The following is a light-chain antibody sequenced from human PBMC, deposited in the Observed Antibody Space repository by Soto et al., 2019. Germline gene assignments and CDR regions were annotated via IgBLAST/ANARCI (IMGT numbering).Light chain of an antibody. V-gene: IGKV3-15*01. CDR1: HSISDT. J-gene: IGKJ1*01. CDR2: GSS. Sequence: EIVMTQSPATLSVSPGERATLSCRASHSISDTLAWYQQKPGQAPRLLIFGSSTRAPGIPARFSASGSETEFTLTITTLQSEDFAVYYWQQYNSWPRTFGQGTKVEFK. CDR3: QQYNSWPRT.